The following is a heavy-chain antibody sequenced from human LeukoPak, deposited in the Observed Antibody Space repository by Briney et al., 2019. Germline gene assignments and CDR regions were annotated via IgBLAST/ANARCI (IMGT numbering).Heavy chain of an antibody. CDR1: GYTFTSD. CDR3: ARGAVSRDCSGGSCYHFDI. J-gene: IGHJ3*02. Sequence: ASVKVSCKASGYTFTSDTNWVRQATGQGQERMGWMNPSSGNADYAPKFQGRVTMTRDISITTAYMELSGLRSEDTAVYYCARGAVSRDCSGGSCYHFDIWGQGTLLTVSS. D-gene: IGHD2-15*01. V-gene: IGHV1-8*01. CDR2: MNPSSGNA.